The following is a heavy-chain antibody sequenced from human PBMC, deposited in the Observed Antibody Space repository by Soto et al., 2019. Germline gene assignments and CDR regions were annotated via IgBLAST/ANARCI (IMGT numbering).Heavy chain of an antibody. CDR2: ISYDGSNK. J-gene: IGHJ6*02. CDR1: GFTFNSYT. V-gene: IGHV3-30*18. D-gene: IGHD1-1*01. Sequence: LRLSCAASGFTFNSYTMAWVRQAPGKGLEWVAVISYDGSNKYYADSVKGRFTISRDNSKNTLYLQMNSLRAEDTAAYYCAKPSQLYYYYYGMDVWGQGTTVTVSS. CDR3: AKPSQLYYYYYGMDV.